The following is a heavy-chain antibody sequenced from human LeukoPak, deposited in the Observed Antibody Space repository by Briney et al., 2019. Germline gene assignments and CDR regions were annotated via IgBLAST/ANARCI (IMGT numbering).Heavy chain of an antibody. D-gene: IGHD6-19*01. CDR2: ISYDGSNK. Sequence: GSLRLSCAASGFTFSSYGMHWVRQAPGKGLEWVAVISYDGSNKYYADSVKGRFTISRDNSKNTLYLQMNSLRAEDTAVYYCAKSSKAVAGGFNYWGKGTLVTVS. CDR3: AKSSKAVAGGFNY. V-gene: IGHV3-30*18. J-gene: IGHJ4*02. CDR1: GFTFSSYG.